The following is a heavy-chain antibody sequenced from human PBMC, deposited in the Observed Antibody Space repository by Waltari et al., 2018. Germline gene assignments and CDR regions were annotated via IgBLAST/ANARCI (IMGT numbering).Heavy chain of an antibody. D-gene: IGHD3-22*01. CDR1: GFSFSNYA. CDR2: ISYDGNNK. V-gene: IGHV3-30-3*01. Sequence: QVQLVESGGGVVHSGRSLRLSCAASGFSFSNYAMHWVRQAPGKGLEWVAVISYDGNNKYYADSVKGRFTISRDNSKNTRYLQMNSLRAEDTAVYYCATAFYDTSTYYGGIEYWGQGTLVTVSS. CDR3: ATAFYDTSTYYGGIEY. J-gene: IGHJ4*02.